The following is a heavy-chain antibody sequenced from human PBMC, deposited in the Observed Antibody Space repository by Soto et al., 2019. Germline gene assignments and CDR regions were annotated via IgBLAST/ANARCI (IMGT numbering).Heavy chain of an antibody. Sequence: ASVKVSCKASGYTFTSYGISWVRQAPGQGLEWMGWISAYNGNTNYAQKLQGRVTMTTDTSTSTAYMELRSLRSDDTAVYYCARAPTPSKELRPPRRAAFDIWGQGTMVTVSS. CDR3: ARAPTPSKELRPPRRAAFDI. D-gene: IGHD1-26*01. CDR2: ISAYNGNT. CDR1: GYTFTSYG. V-gene: IGHV1-18*01. J-gene: IGHJ3*02.